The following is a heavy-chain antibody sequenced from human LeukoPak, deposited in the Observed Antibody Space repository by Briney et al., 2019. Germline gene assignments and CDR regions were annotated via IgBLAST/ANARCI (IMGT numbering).Heavy chain of an antibody. Sequence: PSETLSLTCAVYGGSFSGYYWSWIRQPPGKGLEWIGEINHSGSTNYNPSLKSRVTISVHTSKNQFSLKLSSVTAADTAVYYCARLSGMVWGVIRPPQDYWGQGTLVTVSS. J-gene: IGHJ4*02. CDR1: GGSFSGYY. CDR2: INHSGST. CDR3: ARLSGMVWGVIRPPQDY. D-gene: IGHD3-10*01. V-gene: IGHV4-34*01.